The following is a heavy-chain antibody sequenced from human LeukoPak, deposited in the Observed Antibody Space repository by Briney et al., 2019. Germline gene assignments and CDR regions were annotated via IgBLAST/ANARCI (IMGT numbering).Heavy chain of an antibody. V-gene: IGHV3-21*01. D-gene: IGHD2-2*01. CDR3: ARDRNYCSSTSCYPYYYYYYMDV. J-gene: IGHJ6*03. CDR2: ISSSSSYI. Sequence: GGSLRLSCAASGFTFSSYSMNWVRQAPGKGLEWASSISSSSSYIYYADSVKGRFTISRDNAKNSLYLQMNSLRAEDTAVYYCARDRNYCSSTSCYPYYYYYYMDVWGKGTTVTVSS. CDR1: GFTFSSYS.